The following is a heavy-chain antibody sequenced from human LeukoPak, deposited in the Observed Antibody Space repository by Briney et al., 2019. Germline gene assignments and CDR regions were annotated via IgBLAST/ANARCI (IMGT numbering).Heavy chain of an antibody. V-gene: IGHV3-30*03. CDR1: GFTFSSYG. CDR2: ISYDGSNK. D-gene: IGHD4-17*01. J-gene: IGHJ3*02. CDR3: ARSTVTPSRAYAFDI. Sequence: PGGSLRLSCAASGFTFSSYGMHWVRQAPGKGLEWVAVISYDGSNKYYADSVKGRFTISRDNSKNTLYLQMNSLRAEDTAAYYCARSTVTPSRAYAFDIWGQGTMVTVSS.